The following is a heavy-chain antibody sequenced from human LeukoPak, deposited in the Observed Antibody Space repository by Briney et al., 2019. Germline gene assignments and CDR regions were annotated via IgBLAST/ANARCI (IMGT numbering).Heavy chain of an antibody. CDR3: PRHYVGGVPAGILSFDP. CDR2: IYYSGST. CDR1: GGSISSSSYY. D-gene: IGHD2-2*01. V-gene: IGHV4-39*01. Sequence: SETLSLTCTFSGGSISSSSYYWGWIRQPPGKGLEWIGSIYYSGSTYYNPSLKSRVTISVDTSKNQFSLKLSSVTAADTAVYYCPRHYVGGVPAGILSFDPWGQGTLVTVTS. J-gene: IGHJ5*02.